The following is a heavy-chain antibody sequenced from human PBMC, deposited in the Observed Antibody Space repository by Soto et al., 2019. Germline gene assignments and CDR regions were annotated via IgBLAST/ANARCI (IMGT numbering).Heavy chain of an antibody. V-gene: IGHV4-39*01. J-gene: IGHJ4*02. D-gene: IGHD4-17*01. CDR2: INYGGSP. CDR1: GGSISSSGYY. Sequence: PAETLSLTCTVSGGSISSSGYYWGWIRQPPGKGLEWIGSINYGGSPYYNPSLKSRVTISVDTSKNQFSLKLSSVTAADTAVYYCARLPHYGDPKAGIWGRGSLVTVSS. CDR3: ARLPHYGDPKAGI.